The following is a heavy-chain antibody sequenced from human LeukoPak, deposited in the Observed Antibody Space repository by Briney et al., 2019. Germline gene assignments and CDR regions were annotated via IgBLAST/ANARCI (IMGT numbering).Heavy chain of an antibody. Sequence: GGSLRLSCAASGFTFSSYAMHWVRQAPGKGLEWVAVISYDGSNKYYADSVKGRFTISRDNSKNTLYLQMNSLRAEDTAVYYCARGTGGYYGYFDDWGQGTLVTVSS. CDR3: ARGTGGYYGYFDD. V-gene: IGHV3-30*04. CDR1: GFTFSSYA. D-gene: IGHD3-22*01. J-gene: IGHJ4*02. CDR2: ISYDGSNK.